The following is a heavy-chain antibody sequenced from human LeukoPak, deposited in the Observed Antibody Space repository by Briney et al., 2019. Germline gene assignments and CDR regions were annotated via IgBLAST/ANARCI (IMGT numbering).Heavy chain of an antibody. D-gene: IGHD6-13*01. CDR3: ARGGYSSSWYHFDY. CDR1: GLTVISNS. Sequence: GGSLNLSGAASGLTVISNSMSWFGRAPGRGWEWVSVIYSGGTTNYADSVKGRFTISRDNSKNTLFLQMNSLRAEDTAVYYCARGGYSSSWYHFDYWGQGTLVTVSS. J-gene: IGHJ4*02. CDR2: IYSGGTT. V-gene: IGHV3-53*01.